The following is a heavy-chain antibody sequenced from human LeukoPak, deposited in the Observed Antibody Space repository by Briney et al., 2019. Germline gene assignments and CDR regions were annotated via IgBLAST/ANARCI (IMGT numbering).Heavy chain of an antibody. V-gene: IGHV4-31*03. D-gene: IGHD3-10*01. J-gene: IGHJ5*02. CDR3: ALWFGELLSARWFDP. Sequence: SETLSLTGTVSGGSISSGGYYWSWIRQHPGKGLEWIGYIYYSGSTYYNPSLKSRVTISVDTSKNQFSLKLSSVTAADTAVYYCALWFGELLSARWFDPWGQGTLVTVSS. CDR2: IYYSGST. CDR1: GGSISSGGYY.